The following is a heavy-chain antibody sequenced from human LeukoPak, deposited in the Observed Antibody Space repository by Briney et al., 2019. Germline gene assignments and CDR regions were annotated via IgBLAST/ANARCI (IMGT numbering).Heavy chain of an antibody. J-gene: IGHJ3*02. V-gene: IGHV3-21*01. D-gene: IGHD6-13*01. CDR1: GFTFNDYN. Sequence: GGSLRLSCAASGFTFNDYNMNWVRQAPGKGLEWVSSIVGSARYMYYADSVRGRFTISRGNAKKSLYLQMNSLRAEDTAVYYCARDRGAAAGFDAFDIWGQGTMVTVSS. CDR2: IVGSARYM. CDR3: ARDRGAAAGFDAFDI.